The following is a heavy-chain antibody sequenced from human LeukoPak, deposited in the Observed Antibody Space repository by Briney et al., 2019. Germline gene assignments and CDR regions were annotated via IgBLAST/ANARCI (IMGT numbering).Heavy chain of an antibody. CDR1: GFTFSSFA. J-gene: IGHJ6*03. V-gene: IGHV3-23*01. D-gene: IGHD5-18*01. CDR2: ISRSGADT. Sequence: GGSLRLSCAASGFTFSSFAISWVRQPPGNGLEWVSAISRSGADTYYADSVKGRFTISRDNSKNTLYLQMDSLRAEDTAVYYCARGGDIHLWINYYYYMDVWGKGTTVTVSS. CDR3: ARGGDIHLWINYYYYMDV.